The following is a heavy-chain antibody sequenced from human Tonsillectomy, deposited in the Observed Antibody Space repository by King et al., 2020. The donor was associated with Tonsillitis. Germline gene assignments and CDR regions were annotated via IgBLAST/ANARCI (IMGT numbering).Heavy chain of an antibody. CDR3: AKGGWGSLVDY. J-gene: IGHJ4*02. Sequence: VQLVESGGGLVQPGGSLRLSCAASGFTFSSSSISWVRQAPGKGLEWVSTVNDAGSRSYYADSVKGRFTISRDNSKDTLYLQINSLRVEETAVYYCAKGGWGSLVDYWGQGTLVAVSS. V-gene: IGHV3-23*03. D-gene: IGHD3-16*01. CDR1: GFTFSSSS. CDR2: VNDAGSRS.